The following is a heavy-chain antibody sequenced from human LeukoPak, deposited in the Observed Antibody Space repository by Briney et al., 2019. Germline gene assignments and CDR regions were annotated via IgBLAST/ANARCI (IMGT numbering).Heavy chain of an antibody. V-gene: IGHV1-69*05. CDR2: IIPIFGTA. J-gene: IGHJ3*02. CDR3: ARDREVGSTDDAFDI. D-gene: IGHD1-26*01. CDR1: GYTFTGYY. Sequence: ASVKVSCKASGYTFTGYYMHWVRQAPGQGLEWMGRIIPIFGTANYAQKFQGRVTITTDESTSTAYMELSSLRSEDTAVYYCARDREVGSTDDAFDIWGQGTMVTVSS.